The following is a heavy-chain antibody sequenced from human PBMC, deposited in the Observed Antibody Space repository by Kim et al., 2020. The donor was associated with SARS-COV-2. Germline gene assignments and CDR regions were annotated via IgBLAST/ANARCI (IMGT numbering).Heavy chain of an antibody. CDR3: AKDNAMTGTGDWLDP. D-gene: IGHD6-19*01. CDR2: ISGSGGST. CDR1: GFTFSNYA. V-gene: IGHV3-23*01. Sequence: GGSLRLSCAASGFTFSNYAMSWVRQAPGKGLEWVSAISGSGGSTNYANSLRGRFTISRDNSKNTLYLQINSLGVEDTAVYYCAKDNAMTGTGDWLDPWGQGTLATVSS. J-gene: IGHJ5*02.